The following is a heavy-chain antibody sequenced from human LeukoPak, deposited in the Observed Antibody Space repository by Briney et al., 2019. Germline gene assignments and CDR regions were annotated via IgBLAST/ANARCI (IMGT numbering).Heavy chain of an antibody. J-gene: IGHJ4*02. D-gene: IGHD2-15*01. Sequence: SETLSLTCTVSGGSISSYYWGWIRQPPGKGLEWIGSIYYSGSTYYNPSLKSRVTISVDTSKNQFSLKLSSVTAADTAVYYCARDLVVVAATADYWGQGTLVTVSS. CDR1: GGSISSYY. CDR3: ARDLVVVAATADY. CDR2: IYYSGST. V-gene: IGHV4-39*07.